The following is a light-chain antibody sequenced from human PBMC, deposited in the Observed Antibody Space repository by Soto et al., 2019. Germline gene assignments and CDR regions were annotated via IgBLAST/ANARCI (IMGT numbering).Light chain of an antibody. J-gene: IGKJ3*01. CDR2: GAS. CDR3: QQYASSPFT. Sequence: EIVLTQSPGTLSLSPGERATLSCRASQAVSSNYLAWYQQKPGQTPRLLIYGASSRAPGIADRFSGSGSGTDFTLTISRLEPEDFSVYYCQQYASSPFTFGPGTKVDIK. V-gene: IGKV3-20*01. CDR1: QAVSSNY.